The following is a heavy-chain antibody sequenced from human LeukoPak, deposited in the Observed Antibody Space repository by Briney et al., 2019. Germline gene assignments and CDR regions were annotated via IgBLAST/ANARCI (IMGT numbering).Heavy chain of an antibody. V-gene: IGHV4-34*01. J-gene: IGHJ4*02. CDR3: ARSAAPFDY. CDR1: GGSFSGYY. CDR2: INHSGST. D-gene: IGHD2-15*01. Sequence: SETLSLTCAVYGGSFSGYYWSWIRQPPGKGLEWFGEINHSGSTNYNPSLKSRVTISVDTSKNQFSLKLSSVTAADTAVYYGARSAAPFDYWGQGTLVTVSS.